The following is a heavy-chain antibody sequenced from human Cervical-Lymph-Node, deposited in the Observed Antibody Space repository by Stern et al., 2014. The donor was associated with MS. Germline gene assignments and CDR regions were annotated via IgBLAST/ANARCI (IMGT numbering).Heavy chain of an antibody. V-gene: IGHV1-69*01. J-gene: IGHJ6*02. D-gene: IGHD3-16*01. CDR3: ARDMTLIPYTAGSYYYGMDV. CDR1: GGTFSSYA. CDR2: IIPLFGTA. Sequence: QVQLVQSGAEVKKPGSSVKVSCKASGGTFSSYAISWLRQAPGQGLEWMGGIIPLFGTANYAQKFQGRVMMTADASTSTAYMELSSLRSEDTAVYYCARDMTLIPYTAGSYYYGMDVWGQGTTVTVSS.